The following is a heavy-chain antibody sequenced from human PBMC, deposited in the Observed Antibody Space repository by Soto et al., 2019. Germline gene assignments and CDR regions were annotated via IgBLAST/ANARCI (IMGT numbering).Heavy chain of an antibody. Sequence: GGSLRLSCSASGFTFSSYAMHWVRQAPGKGLENVSSISTNGGSTHYAETVKGKYTISRDNSKNTQYLQISSLRADDTAVYYCAREPSYSGSYDYWGQGT. CDR1: GFTFSSYA. D-gene: IGHD1-26*01. CDR3: AREPSYSGSYDY. J-gene: IGHJ4*02. CDR2: ISTNGGST. V-gene: IGHV3-64D*09.